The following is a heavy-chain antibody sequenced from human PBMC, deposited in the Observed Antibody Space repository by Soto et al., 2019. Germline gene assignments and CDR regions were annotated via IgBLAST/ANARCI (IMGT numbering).Heavy chain of an antibody. CDR1: GYSFTSYW. D-gene: IGHD6-13*01. CDR2: IDPSDSYT. J-gene: IGHJ6*02. V-gene: IGHV5-10-1*01. Sequence: GESLKISCKGSGYSFTSYWISWVRQMPGKGLEWMGGIDPSDSYTNYSPSFQGHVTISADKSISTAYLQWSSLKASDTAMYYCAREPLYSSSPYGMDVWGQGTTVTVSS. CDR3: AREPLYSSSPYGMDV.